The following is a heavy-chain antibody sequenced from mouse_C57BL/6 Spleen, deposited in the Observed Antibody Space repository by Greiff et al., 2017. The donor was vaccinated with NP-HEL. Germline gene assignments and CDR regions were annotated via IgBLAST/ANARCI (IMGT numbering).Heavy chain of an antibody. Sequence: VQLQESGPELVKPGASVKISCKASGYAFSSSWMNWVKQRPGKGLEWIGRIYPGDGDTNYNGKFKGKATLTADKSSSTAYMQLSSLTSEDSAVYFCAREDYYGSSYGFAYWGQGTLVTVSA. J-gene: IGHJ3*01. D-gene: IGHD1-1*01. CDR2: IYPGDGDT. V-gene: IGHV1-82*01. CDR3: AREDYYGSSYGFAY. CDR1: GYAFSSSW.